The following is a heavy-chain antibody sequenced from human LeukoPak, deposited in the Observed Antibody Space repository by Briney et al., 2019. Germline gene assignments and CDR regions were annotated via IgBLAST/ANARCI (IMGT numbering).Heavy chain of an antibody. CDR2: ISYDGSNK. CDR1: GFTFSSYA. D-gene: IGHD3-16*01. V-gene: IGHV3-30*04. CDR3: ARDLRDDYYYYYYGMDV. Sequence: LPGGPLRLSCAASGFTFSSYAMHWVRQAPGKGLEWVAVISYDGSNKYYADSVKGRFTISRDNSKNTLYLQMNSLRAEDTAVYYCARDLRDDYYYYYYGMDVWGKGTTVTISS. J-gene: IGHJ6*04.